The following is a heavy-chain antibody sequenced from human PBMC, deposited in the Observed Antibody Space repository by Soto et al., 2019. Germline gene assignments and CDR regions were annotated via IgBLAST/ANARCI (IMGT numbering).Heavy chain of an antibody. D-gene: IGHD3-22*01. CDR3: ARDRVESGYPEYFQH. Sequence: SETLSLTCTVSGGSISSPNFYWSWIRQHPGKGLEWIGHIYYNGTTYYNPTLKSRVSISVDTSKNQFSLKLSSVTAEDTAVYYCARDRVESGYPEYFQHWGQGTLVTVSS. J-gene: IGHJ1*01. CDR2: IYYNGTT. CDR1: GGSISSPNFY. V-gene: IGHV4-31*03.